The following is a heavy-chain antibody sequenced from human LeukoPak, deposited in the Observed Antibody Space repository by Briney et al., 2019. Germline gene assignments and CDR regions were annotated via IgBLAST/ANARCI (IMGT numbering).Heavy chain of an antibody. CDR1: GGSISSSSYY. V-gene: IGHV4-39*01. J-gene: IGHJ5*02. D-gene: IGHD3-10*01. CDR3: ARGWLLWFGELLSPGWFDP. CDR2: IYYSGST. Sequence: SETLSLTCTVSGGSISSSSYYWGWIRQPPGKGLEWIGSIYYSGSTYYNPSLKSRVTISVDTSKNQFSLKLSSVTAADTAVYYCARGWLLWFGELLSPGWFDPWGQGTLVTVS.